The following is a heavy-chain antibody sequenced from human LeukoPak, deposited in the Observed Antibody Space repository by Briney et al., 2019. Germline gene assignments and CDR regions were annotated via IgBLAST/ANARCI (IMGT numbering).Heavy chain of an antibody. CDR1: GFSFSKYW. V-gene: IGHV3-7*01. J-gene: IGHJ4*02. CDR3: ARDRYFGY. Sequence: GGSLRLSCAASGFSFSKYWMSWVRQAPGKGLEWVANIKQDGSEKYYVDSVKGRFTISRDNTKNSLYLQMNSLRDEDTAVYYCARDRYFGYWGQGTLVTVSS. CDR2: IKQDGSEK.